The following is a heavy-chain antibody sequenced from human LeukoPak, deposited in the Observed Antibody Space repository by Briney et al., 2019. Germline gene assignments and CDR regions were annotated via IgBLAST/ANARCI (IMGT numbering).Heavy chain of an antibody. J-gene: IGHJ4*02. D-gene: IGHD3-22*01. CDR3: ARTPITMIVLYYSDY. CDR2: IIPIFGTA. CDR1: GGTFSSYA. V-gene: IGHV1-69*05. Sequence: SVKVSCKASGGTFSSYAISWVRQAPGQGLEWMGRIIPIFGTANYAQKFQGRVTITTDESTRTAYMELSSLRSEDTAVYYCARTPITMIVLYYSDYWGQGTLVTVSS.